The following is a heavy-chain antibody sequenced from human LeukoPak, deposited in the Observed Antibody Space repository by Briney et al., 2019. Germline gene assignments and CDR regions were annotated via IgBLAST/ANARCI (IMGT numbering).Heavy chain of an antibody. J-gene: IGHJ4*02. CDR3: ASDLQTYFDY. CDR1: GGSISSSSYY. V-gene: IGHV4-39*07. Sequence: SETLSLTCTVSGGSISSSSYYWGWLRQPPGKGLEWIGSIYYSGSTYYNPSLKSRVTISVDTSKNQFSLKLSSVTAADTAVYYCASDLQTYFDYWGQGTLVTVSS. CDR2: IYYSGST.